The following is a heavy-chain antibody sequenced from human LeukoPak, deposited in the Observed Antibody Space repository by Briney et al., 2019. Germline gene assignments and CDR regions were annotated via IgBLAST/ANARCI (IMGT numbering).Heavy chain of an antibody. CDR1: GFTFSNYA. J-gene: IGHJ4*02. Sequence: GGSLGLSCAASGFTFSNYAMSWVRQAPGKGLEWVSAITGSGGNTYYADSVKGRFTISRDNSKNTVFLQMNSLRAEDTAVYYCAKWGDYDVLTGYYVSDYWGQGTLVTVSS. CDR2: ITGSGGNT. CDR3: AKWGDYDVLTGYYVSDY. V-gene: IGHV3-23*01. D-gene: IGHD3-9*01.